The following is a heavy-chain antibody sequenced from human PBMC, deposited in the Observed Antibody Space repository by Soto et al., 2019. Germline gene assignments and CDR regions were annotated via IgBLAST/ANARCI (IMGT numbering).Heavy chain of an antibody. V-gene: IGHV4-31*03. D-gene: IGHD5-12*01. J-gene: IGHJ4*02. Sequence: PSETLSLTCTVSGGSISSGGYYWSWIRQHPGKGLEWIGYIYYSGSTYCNPSLKSRVTISVDTSKNQFSLKLSSVTAADTAVYYCARGIEMATIPFDYWGQGTLVTVSS. CDR1: GGSISSGGYY. CDR2: IYYSGST. CDR3: ARGIEMATIPFDY.